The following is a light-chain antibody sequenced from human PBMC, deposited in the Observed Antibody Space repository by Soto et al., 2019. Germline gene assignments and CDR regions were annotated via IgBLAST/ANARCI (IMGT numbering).Light chain of an antibody. CDR3: ATWDSSLSAGV. Sequence: QSVLTQPPSVSAAPGQKVTISCSGSSSNIENNYVSWYQQLPGTAPKLLIYEDTTRPSGIPDRFSGSKSGTSATLGFTGLQTGDEADYYCATWDSSLSAGVFGTGTKVTVL. CDR2: EDT. CDR1: SSNIENNY. V-gene: IGLV1-51*02. J-gene: IGLJ1*01.